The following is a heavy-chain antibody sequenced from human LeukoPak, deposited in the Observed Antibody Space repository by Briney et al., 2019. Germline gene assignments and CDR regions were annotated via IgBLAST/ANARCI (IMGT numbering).Heavy chain of an antibody. CDR2: INTDGSSI. Sequence: PGGSLRLSCAASGFTFSSYWMHWVRQAPGKGLVWVSRINTDGSSINYADSVKGRFTISRDNAKSTLYLQMDSLRAEDTAIYYCVRDWRATYDYWGQGTLVTVSS. V-gene: IGHV3-74*01. D-gene: IGHD3-3*01. CDR1: GFTFSSYW. J-gene: IGHJ4*02. CDR3: VRDWRATYDY.